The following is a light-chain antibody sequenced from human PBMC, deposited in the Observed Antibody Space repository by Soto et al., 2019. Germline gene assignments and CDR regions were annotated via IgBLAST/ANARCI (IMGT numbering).Light chain of an antibody. V-gene: IGLV1-40*01. J-gene: IGLJ2*01. CDR3: QSYDSSLSGYVV. CDR1: SSNIGALYD. CDR2: VNN. Sequence: QSVLTQPPSVSGAPGQRVTISCTGSSSNIGALYDVHWYQQLPGTAPKLLISVNNNRPSGVPDRFSGSKSGTSASLAITGLQAEDEADYYCQSYDSSLSGYVVFGGETKLTVL.